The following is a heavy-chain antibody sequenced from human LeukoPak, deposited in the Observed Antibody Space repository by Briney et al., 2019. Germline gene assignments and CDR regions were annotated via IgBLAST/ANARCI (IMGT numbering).Heavy chain of an antibody. V-gene: IGHV1-69*06. CDR2: IIPMFGTG. Sequence: ASVKVSCKASGGTFSSYAISWVRQAPGQGLEWMGGIIPMFGTGNYAQKFQGRVTITADKSTNTAYVELSSLRSEDTAVYYCARTDLPAAFDIWGQGTMVTVSS. J-gene: IGHJ3*02. CDR1: GGTFSSYA. CDR3: ARTDLPAAFDI.